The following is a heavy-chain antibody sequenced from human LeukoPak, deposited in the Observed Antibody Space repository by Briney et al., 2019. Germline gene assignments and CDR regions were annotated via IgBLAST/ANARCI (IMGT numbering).Heavy chain of an antibody. CDR3: EVVVAQRGDY. CDR1: GFTFSSYG. V-gene: IGHV3-30*03. CDR2: ISYDGSNK. D-gene: IGHD2-15*01. Sequence: GGSLRLSCAASGFTFSSYGMHWVRQAPGKGLEWVAVISYDGSNKYYADSVKGRFTISRDNSKDTLYLQMNSLRAEDTAVYYCEVVVAQRGDYWGQGTLVTVSS. J-gene: IGHJ4*02.